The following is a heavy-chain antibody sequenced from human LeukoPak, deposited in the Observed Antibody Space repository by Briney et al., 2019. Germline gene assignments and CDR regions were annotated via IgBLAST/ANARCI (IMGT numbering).Heavy chain of an antibody. D-gene: IGHD1-1*01. Sequence: GGSLRLSCAASGITVRSNYMSWVRQAPGKGLEWVSIIHYGGNTYYADPVKGRFTISRDNSKNTLYLQMNSLRVEDTAVYYCARVWNEARAYHYEPDYWGQGTLVTVSS. J-gene: IGHJ4*02. CDR3: ARVWNEARAYHYEPDY. CDR1: GITVRSNY. V-gene: IGHV3-66*01. CDR2: IHYGGNT.